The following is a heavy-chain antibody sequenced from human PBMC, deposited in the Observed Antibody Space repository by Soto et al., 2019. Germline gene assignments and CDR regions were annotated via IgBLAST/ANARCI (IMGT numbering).Heavy chain of an antibody. CDR3: AVRTYCGGDCYPPYYYGMDV. D-gene: IGHD2-21*02. J-gene: IGHJ6*02. CDR1: GGTFSSYA. CDR2: IIPIFGTA. Sequence: GASVKVSCKASGGTFSSYAISWVRQAPGQGLEWMGGIIPIFGTANYAQRFQGRVTITADESTSTAYMELSSLRSEDTAVYYCAVRTYCGGDCYPPYYYGMDVWGQGTTVTVSS. V-gene: IGHV1-69*13.